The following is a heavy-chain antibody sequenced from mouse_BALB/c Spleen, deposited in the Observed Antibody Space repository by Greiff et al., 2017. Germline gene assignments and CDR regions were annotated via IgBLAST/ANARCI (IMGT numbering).Heavy chain of an antibody. CDR1: GYTFTSYW. V-gene: IGHV1-69*02. Sequence: QVQLKQPGAELVKPGASVKLSCKASGYTFTSYWMHWVKQRPGQGLEWIGEIDPSDSYTNYNQKFKGKATLTVDKSSSTAYMQLSSLTSEDSAVYYCARGGDYWGQGTTLTVSS. CDR2: IDPSDSYT. J-gene: IGHJ2*01. CDR3: ARGGDY.